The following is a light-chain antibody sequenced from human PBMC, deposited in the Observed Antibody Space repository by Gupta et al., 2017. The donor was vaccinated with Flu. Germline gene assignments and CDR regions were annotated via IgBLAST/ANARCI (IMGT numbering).Light chain of an antibody. CDR1: QNFDTY. CDR3: QQSDGVPYT. V-gene: IGKV1-39*01. CDR2: AAS. J-gene: IGKJ2*01. Sequence: DTLFPPSPSILSASVGDRVTITSRTSQNFDTYLSWFQVTPGQAPKLLICAASKVQRGLPWRFGGGGSGTDFNFTISMQQPDDFANYYCQQSDGVPYTFGQGTKV.